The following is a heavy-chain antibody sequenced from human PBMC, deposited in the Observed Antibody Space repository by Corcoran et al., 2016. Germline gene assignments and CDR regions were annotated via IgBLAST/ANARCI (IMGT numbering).Heavy chain of an antibody. CDR2: FDPEDGET. V-gene: IGHV1-24*01. Sequence: QVQLVQSGAEVKKPGASVKVSCKVSGYTLTELSMHWVRQAPGKGLEWMGGFDPEDGETIYAQKFQGRVTMTEDTSTDTAYMELSSLRSEDTAVYYCATVRGYCSSTSCLYYYYGMDVWGQGTTVTVSS. CDR1: GYTLTELS. CDR3: ATVRGYCSSTSCLYYYYGMDV. D-gene: IGHD2-2*01. J-gene: IGHJ6*02.